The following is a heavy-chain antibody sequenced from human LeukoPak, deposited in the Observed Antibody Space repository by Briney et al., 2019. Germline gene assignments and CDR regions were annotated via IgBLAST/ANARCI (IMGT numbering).Heavy chain of an antibody. V-gene: IGHV3-20*04. D-gene: IGHD3-10*01. CDR1: GFTFDDYG. CDR2: INWNGGST. CDR3: AKNQNDYYGSGSYYNGFDY. J-gene: IGHJ4*02. Sequence: WAGGSLRLSCAASGFTFDDYGMSWVRQAPGKGLEWVSGINWNGGSTVYADSVKGRFTISRDNAKNSLYLQMNSLRAEDTAVYYCAKNQNDYYGSGSYYNGFDYWGQGTLVTVSS.